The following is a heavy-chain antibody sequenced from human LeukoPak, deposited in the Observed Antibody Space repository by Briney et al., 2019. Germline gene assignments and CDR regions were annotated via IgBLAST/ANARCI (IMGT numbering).Heavy chain of an antibody. CDR2: IKRDGSEK. CDR1: GFIFSNYW. Sequence: PGESLRPSCAASGFIFSNYWMNWVRQAPGKELEWVANIKRDGSEKYYMDSVKGRFTISRDNAKNSLYLQMNSLRVEDTAVYYCARHNLGSFDIWGQGTMVTVSS. CDR3: ARHNLGSFDI. J-gene: IGHJ3*02. V-gene: IGHV3-7*04. D-gene: IGHD7-27*01.